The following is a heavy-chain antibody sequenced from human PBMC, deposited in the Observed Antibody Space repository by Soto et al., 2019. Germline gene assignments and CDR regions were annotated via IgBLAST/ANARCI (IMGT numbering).Heavy chain of an antibody. CDR2: IYCSGST. CDR3: ARSPNYYYYGFDV. D-gene: IGHD3-10*01. CDR1: GGSVSSGTYF. Sequence: SETLSLTCTVSGGSVSSGTYFWSWIRQSPGKRLEWIAYIYCSGSTNYNPSLKSRATISVDTSKSQVSLTLTSVTAADAAVYYCARSPNYYYYGFDVWGQGTTVTVSS. V-gene: IGHV4-61*01. J-gene: IGHJ6*02.